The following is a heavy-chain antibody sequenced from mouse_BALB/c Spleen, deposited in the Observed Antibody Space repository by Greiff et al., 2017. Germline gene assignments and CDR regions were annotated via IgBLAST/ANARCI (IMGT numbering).Heavy chain of an antibody. Sequence: VQLKQSGTVLARPGASVKMSCKASGYTFTSYWMHWVKQRPGQGLEWIGAIYPGNSDTSYNQKFKGKAKLTAVTSASTAYMERSSLTNEDSAVYYSTGGYDDGALAYWGQGTLVTVSA. D-gene: IGHD2-2*01. V-gene: IGHV1-5*01. J-gene: IGHJ3*01. CDR2: IYPGNSDT. CDR3: TGGYDDGALAY. CDR1: GYTFTSYW.